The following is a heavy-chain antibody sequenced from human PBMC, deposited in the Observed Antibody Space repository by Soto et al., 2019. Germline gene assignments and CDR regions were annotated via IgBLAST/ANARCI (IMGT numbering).Heavy chain of an antibody. CDR2: ISSNGGST. J-gene: IGHJ5*02. CDR1: GFTFSSYA. D-gene: IGHD5-18*01. V-gene: IGHV3-64D*08. Sequence: GGSLRLSCSASGFTFSSYAMHWVRQAPGKGLEYVSAISSNGGSTYYADSVKGRFTISRDNSKNTLYLQMSSLRAEDTAVYYCVRLIQHTEKYHNWFDPWGQGTLVTVSS. CDR3: VRLIQHTEKYHNWFDP.